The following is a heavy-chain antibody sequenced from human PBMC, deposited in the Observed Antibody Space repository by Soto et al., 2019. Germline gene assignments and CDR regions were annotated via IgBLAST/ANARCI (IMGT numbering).Heavy chain of an antibody. Sequence: ASVKVSCKASGYSFTTYDINWVRQAAGQGLEWMGWVNPKSGHTDYAQKFRGRVTMTSNTSISTAYMELSALTSEDTAVYYCTRPYCDATSCFTDWFDPWGQGTLVTVSS. CDR3: TRPYCDATSCFTDWFDP. J-gene: IGHJ5*02. D-gene: IGHD2-2*02. V-gene: IGHV1-8*01. CDR1: GYSFTTYD. CDR2: VNPKSGHT.